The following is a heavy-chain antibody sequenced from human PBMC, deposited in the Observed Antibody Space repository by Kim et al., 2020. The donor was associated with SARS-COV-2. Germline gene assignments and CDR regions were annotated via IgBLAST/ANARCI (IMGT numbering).Heavy chain of an antibody. Sequence: GGSLRLSCAASGFTFSSYGMHWVRQAPGKGLEWVAVIWYDGSNKYYADSVKGRFTISRDNSKNTLYLQMNSLRAEDTAVYYCARESGSGSYIHYWGQGTLVTVSS. CDR3: ARESGSGSYIHY. V-gene: IGHV3-33*01. J-gene: IGHJ4*02. D-gene: IGHD3-10*01. CDR2: IWYDGSNK. CDR1: GFTFSSYG.